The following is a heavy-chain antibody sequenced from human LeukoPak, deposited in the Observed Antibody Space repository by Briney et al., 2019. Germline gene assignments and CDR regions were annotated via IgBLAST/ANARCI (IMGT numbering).Heavy chain of an antibody. CDR1: GFTFGSYA. CDR3: AKASCSSTSCYVDY. D-gene: IGHD2-2*01. CDR2: LTTGGDST. V-gene: IGHV3-23*01. J-gene: IGHJ4*02. Sequence: PGGSLRLSCAASGFTFGSYAMNWVRQAPGKGLEWVSALTTGGDSTSYAVSVKGRFAISRDNSKNTLYLRMNDLRAEDTAVYYCAKASCSSTSCYVDYWGQGTLVTVSS.